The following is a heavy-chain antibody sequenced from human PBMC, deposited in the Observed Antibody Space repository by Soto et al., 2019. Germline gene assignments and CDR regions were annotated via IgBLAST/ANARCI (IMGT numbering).Heavy chain of an antibody. V-gene: IGHV3-53*04. CDR3: ARDPGIAAAGTWCYFQH. CDR2: IYSGGST. Sequence: EVQLVESGGGLVQPGGSLRLSCAASGFTVSSNYMSWVRQAPGKGLEWVSVIYSGGSTYYADSVKGRFTISRHNSKNTLYLQMNSLRAEDTAVYYCARDPGIAAAGTWCYFQHWGQGTLVTVSS. J-gene: IGHJ1*01. CDR1: GFTVSSNY. D-gene: IGHD6-13*01.